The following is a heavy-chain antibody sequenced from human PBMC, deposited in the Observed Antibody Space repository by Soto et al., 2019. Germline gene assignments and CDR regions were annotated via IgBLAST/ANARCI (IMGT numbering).Heavy chain of an antibody. Sequence: QVQLVQSGAEVKKPGSSVKVSCKASGGTFSSYTITWVRQAPGQGLERMGGIIPIFGTADYAQKFQGRVTITADESTSTAYMELNSLRSEDTAVYCWARHRYGTANYYYYGMDVWGQGATVSVSS. CDR1: GGTFSSYT. V-gene: IGHV1-69*12. CDR3: ARHRYGTANYYYYGMDV. CDR2: IIPIFGTA. D-gene: IGHD5-18*01. J-gene: IGHJ6*02.